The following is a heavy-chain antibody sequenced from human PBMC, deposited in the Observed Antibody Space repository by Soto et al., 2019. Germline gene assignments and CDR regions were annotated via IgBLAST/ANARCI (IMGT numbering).Heavy chain of an antibody. CDR1: GYPVTAYY. Sequence: QLHLVQSGAVVKKPGASVTVSCSASGYPVTAYYMHWVRQAPGRGLEWMGGINPATGAAKYTQTFQGRVTMASATSTSTVLMELSGLTSEDTAVFYCARGGGVGVAGSAAFEMWGQGTLVTVSS. CDR3: ARGGGVGVAGSAAFEM. CDR2: INPATGAA. V-gene: IGHV1-2*02. D-gene: IGHD3-3*01. J-gene: IGHJ3*02.